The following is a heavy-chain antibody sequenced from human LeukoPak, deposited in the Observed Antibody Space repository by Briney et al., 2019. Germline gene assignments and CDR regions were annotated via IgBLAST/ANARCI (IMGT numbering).Heavy chain of an antibody. CDR2: IYPGDSDT. Sequence: GGALQISCNGAGYXFTSYWIGWGRRMPGKGGEWMGIIYPGDSDTTYSPSFQGQVTISPDKSITTAYLQWSSLKASDTAMYYCARLGPRQLVRGYVDPWGQGTLVTVSS. D-gene: IGHD6-13*01. CDR1: GYXFTSYW. V-gene: IGHV5-51*01. CDR3: ARLGPRQLVRGYVDP. J-gene: IGHJ5*02.